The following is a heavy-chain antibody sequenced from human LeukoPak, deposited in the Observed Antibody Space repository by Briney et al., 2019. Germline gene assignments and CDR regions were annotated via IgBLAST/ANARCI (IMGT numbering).Heavy chain of an antibody. CDR1: GGSISSYY. J-gene: IGHJ4*02. Sequence: SETLSLTCTVSGGSISSYYWSWIRQPPGKGLEWIGYIYYGGSTNYNPSLKSRVTISVDTSKNQFSLKLSAVTAADTAVYYCAREGPDGYSPADSWGQGTLVTVSS. V-gene: IGHV4-59*12. CDR2: IYYGGST. D-gene: IGHD5-24*01. CDR3: AREGPDGYSPADS.